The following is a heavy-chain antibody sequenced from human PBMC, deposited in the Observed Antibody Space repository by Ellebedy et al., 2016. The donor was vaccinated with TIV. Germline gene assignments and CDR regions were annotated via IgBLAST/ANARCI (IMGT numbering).Heavy chain of an antibody. CDR1: GGSISSGGYY. J-gene: IGHJ5*02. Sequence: SETLSLXXTVSGGSISSGGYYWSWIRQHPGKGLEWIGYIYYSGSTYYNPSLKSRVTISVDTSKNQFSLKLNSVTAADTAVYYCAREEWLDTAMVTGWFDPWGQGTLVTVSS. V-gene: IGHV4-31*03. CDR3: AREEWLDTAMVTGWFDP. D-gene: IGHD5-18*01. CDR2: IYYSGST.